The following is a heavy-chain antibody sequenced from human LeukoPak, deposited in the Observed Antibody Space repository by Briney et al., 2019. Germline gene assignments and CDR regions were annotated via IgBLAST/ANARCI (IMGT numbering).Heavy chain of an antibody. CDR3: ARDYSPPGYSYGYGEKYYYYGMDV. CDR1: GYTFTGYY. V-gene: IGHV1-2*02. D-gene: IGHD5-18*01. J-gene: IGHJ6*02. Sequence: ASVKVSCKAPGYTFTGYYMHWVRQAPGQGLEWMGWINPNSGGTNYAQKFQGRVTMTRDTSISTAYMERSRLRSDDTAVYYCARDYSPPGYSYGYGEKYYYYGMDVWGQGTTVTVSS. CDR2: INPNSGGT.